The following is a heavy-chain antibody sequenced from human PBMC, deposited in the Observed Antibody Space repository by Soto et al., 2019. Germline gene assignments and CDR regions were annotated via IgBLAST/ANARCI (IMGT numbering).Heavy chain of an antibody. D-gene: IGHD5-18*01. CDR3: ARAQGGYSYGSPYGMDV. CDR1: GFTFSDYY. Sequence: KPGGSLRLSCAASGFTFSDYYMSWIRQAPGKGLEWVSYISSSSSYTNYADSVKGRFTISRDNAKNSLYLQMNSLRAEDTAVYYCARAQGGYSYGSPYGMDVWGQGTTVTVSS. CDR2: ISSSSSYT. V-gene: IGHV3-11*06. J-gene: IGHJ6*02.